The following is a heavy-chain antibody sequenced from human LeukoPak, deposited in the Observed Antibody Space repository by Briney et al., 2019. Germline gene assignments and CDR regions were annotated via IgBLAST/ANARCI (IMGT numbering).Heavy chain of an antibody. CDR1: GGSISSSSYY. J-gene: IGHJ5*02. V-gene: IGHV4-31*03. Sequence: SETLSLTCTVSGGSISSSSYYWGWIRQHPGKGLEWIGYIYYSGSTYYNPSLKSRVTISVDTSKNQFSLKLSSVTAADTAVYYCARYTAMGWFDPWGQGTLVTVSS. CDR2: IYYSGST. D-gene: IGHD5-18*01. CDR3: ARYTAMGWFDP.